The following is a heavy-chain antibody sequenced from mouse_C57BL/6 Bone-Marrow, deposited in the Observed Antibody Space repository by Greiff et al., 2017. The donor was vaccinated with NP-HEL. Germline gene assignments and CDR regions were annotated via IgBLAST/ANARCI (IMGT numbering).Heavy chain of an antibody. Sequence: VQLKESGGGLVQPGGSLKLSCAASGFTFSDYGMAWVRQAPRKGPEWVAFISNLAYSIYYADTVTGRFTISRENAKNTLYLEMSSLRSEDTAMYYCARRGWLLRRDAMDYWGQGTSVTVSS. D-gene: IGHD2-3*01. CDR1: GFTFSDYG. J-gene: IGHJ4*01. CDR3: ARRGWLLRRDAMDY. CDR2: ISNLAYSI. V-gene: IGHV5-15*01.